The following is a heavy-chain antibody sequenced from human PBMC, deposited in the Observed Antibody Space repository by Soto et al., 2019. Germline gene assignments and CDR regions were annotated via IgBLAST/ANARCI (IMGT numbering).Heavy chain of an antibody. CDR3: WSYYCSGGGGVRLHFFCFMVV. CDR1: GFTFSSYG. CDR2: IWYDGSNK. V-gene: IGHV3-33*01. Sequence: QVQLVESGGGVVQPGRSLRLSCAASGFTFSSYGMHWVRQAPGKGLEWVAVIWYDGSNKYYADSVKGRLTISRDNSENLLSLRMNSLRAEDTCVYCCWSYYCSGGGGVRLHFFCFMVVRRKARTVTVSS. J-gene: IGHJ6*03. D-gene: IGHD2-15*01.